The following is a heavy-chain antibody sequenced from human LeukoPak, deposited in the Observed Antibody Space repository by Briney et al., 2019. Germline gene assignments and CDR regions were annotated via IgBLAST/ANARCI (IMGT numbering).Heavy chain of an antibody. CDR1: GFTFSSFA. D-gene: IGHD2-15*01. CDR2: ISGSGGRT. J-gene: IGHJ4*02. Sequence: GGSLRLSCAASGFTFSSFALSWVRQAPGKGLEWISGISGSGGRTDYADSVKGRFTTSRDNSKNTLYLQMSSLRADDTALYYCAKSQPRCSGGSCYGYWGQGTLVTVSS. V-gene: IGHV3-23*01. CDR3: AKSQPRCSGGSCYGY.